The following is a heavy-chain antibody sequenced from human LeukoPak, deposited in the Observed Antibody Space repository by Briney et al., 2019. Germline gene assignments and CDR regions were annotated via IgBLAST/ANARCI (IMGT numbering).Heavy chain of an antibody. CDR1: GFTFSTYE. D-gene: IGHD4-17*01. Sequence: GGSLRLSCAASGFTFSTYEMTWVRQAPGKGLEWVSYISSSGSSKYYADSVKGRFTISRDNAKNSLYLQMNSLRAEDTAVYYCARGGGYGDYNSWGPGTLVTVSS. J-gene: IGHJ4*02. CDR2: ISSSGSSK. V-gene: IGHV3-48*03. CDR3: ARGGGYGDYNS.